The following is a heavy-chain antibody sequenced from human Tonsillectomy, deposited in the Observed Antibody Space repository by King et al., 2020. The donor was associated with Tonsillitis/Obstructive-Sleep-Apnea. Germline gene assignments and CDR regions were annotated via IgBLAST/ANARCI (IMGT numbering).Heavy chain of an antibody. CDR3: ARTSLQYVRTYFYFMDV. CDR1: GFSLSNPRMG. V-gene: IGHV2-26*01. CDR2: IFSNDEK. D-gene: IGHD1-1*01. J-gene: IGHJ6*03. Sequence: TLKESGPVLVKPTETLTLTCSVSGFSLSNPRMGVGWIRQPPGKALEWLAHIFSNDEKSYITSLKTRLTISKDSSKSQVILTMTNMDPVDTATYFCARTSLQYVRTYFYFMDVWGNGTTVTVSS.